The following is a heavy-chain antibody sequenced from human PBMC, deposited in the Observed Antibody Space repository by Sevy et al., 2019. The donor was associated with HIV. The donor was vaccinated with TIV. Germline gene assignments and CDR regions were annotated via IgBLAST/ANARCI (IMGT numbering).Heavy chain of an antibody. CDR2: IKPSGETT. CDR1: GYTFTSYY. V-gene: IGHV1-46*01. J-gene: IGHJ4*02. CDR3: ARDVSLGTTDGYYFDF. Sequence: ASGKVSCKASGYTFTSYYIHWVRQAPGQGLEWMGIIKPSGETTKYAQKFQGRLTLTKDTSTSTVYMELSSLRSEDTAVYFCARDVSLGTTDGYYFDFWGQGTLVTVSS. D-gene: IGHD1-1*01.